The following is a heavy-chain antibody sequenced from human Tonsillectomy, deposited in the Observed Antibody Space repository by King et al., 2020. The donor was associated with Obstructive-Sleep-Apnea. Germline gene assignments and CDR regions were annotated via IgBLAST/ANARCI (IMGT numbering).Heavy chain of an antibody. J-gene: IGHJ4*02. Sequence: QLVQSGAEVKKPGASVKVSCKASGYTFTSYGISWVRQAPGQGLEWMGWISAYNGNTNYAQKLQGRVTLTTDTSTSTAYMVLRGLRSDDTAVYYCARNALRDLWFGAHPDYWGQGTLVTVSS. CDR2: ISAYNGNT. V-gene: IGHV1-18*04. CDR3: ARNALRDLWFGAHPDY. CDR1: GYTFTSYG. D-gene: IGHD3-10*01.